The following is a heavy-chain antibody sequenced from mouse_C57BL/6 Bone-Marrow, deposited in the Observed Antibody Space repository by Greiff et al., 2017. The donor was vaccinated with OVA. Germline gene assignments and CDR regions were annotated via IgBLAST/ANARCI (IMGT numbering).Heavy chain of an antibody. CDR3: ARDYDYGGWYFDV. D-gene: IGHD2-4*01. CDR1: GFSLSTSGMG. V-gene: IGHV8-12*01. J-gene: IGHJ1*03. Sequence: QVTLKESGPGILQSSQTLSLTCSFSGFSLSTSGMGVSWIRQPSGKGLEWLAHIYWDDDKRYNPSLKSRLTISKDTSRNQVFLKITSVDTADTATYYCARDYDYGGWYFDVWGTGTTVTVSA. CDR2: IYWDDDK.